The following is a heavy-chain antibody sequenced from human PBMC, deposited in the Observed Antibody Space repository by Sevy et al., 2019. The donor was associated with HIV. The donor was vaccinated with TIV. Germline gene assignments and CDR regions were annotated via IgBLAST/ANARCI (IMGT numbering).Heavy chain of an antibody. CDR3: ARLVSCGGDCYYLDS. CDR1: GFTFSNYD. Sequence: GGSLRLSCAASGFTFSNYDMHWVRQAPGKGLDWVAVISHDERYKNYAESVKVRFTISRDNFKNTLFLQMDSLRPEDTAVYFCARLVSCGGDCYYLDSRGQGALVTVSS. D-gene: IGHD2-21*02. J-gene: IGHJ4*02. V-gene: IGHV3-30*04. CDR2: ISHDERYK.